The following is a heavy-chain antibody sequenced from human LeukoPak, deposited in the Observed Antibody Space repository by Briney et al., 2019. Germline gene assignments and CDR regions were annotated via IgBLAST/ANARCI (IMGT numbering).Heavy chain of an antibody. J-gene: IGHJ4*02. CDR2: ISGSGGNT. CDR1: GFTFSNYA. V-gene: IGHV3-23*01. Sequence: TGGSLRLSCAASGFTFSNYAMSWVRQAPGKGLEWVSGISGSGGNTYYADSVKGRFTISRDNSKNTVYPQMNSLRAEDTAVYYCASKLWNYDYWGQGTPVTVSS. CDR3: ASKLWNYDY. D-gene: IGHD1-7*01.